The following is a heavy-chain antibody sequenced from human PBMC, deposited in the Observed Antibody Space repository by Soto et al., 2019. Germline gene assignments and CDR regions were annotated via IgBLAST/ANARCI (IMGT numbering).Heavy chain of an antibody. Sequence: SETLSLTCAVYGVSFGGYYWSWVRQPPGKGLEWIGEINHSGSTNYNPSLKSRVTISVDTSKNQFSLKLSSVTAADTAVYYCARVRSPHYDFWSGYYVGNWFDPWGQGTLVTVS. D-gene: IGHD3-3*01. CDR1: GVSFGGYY. J-gene: IGHJ5*02. CDR2: INHSGST. V-gene: IGHV4-34*01. CDR3: ARVRSPHYDFWSGYYVGNWFDP.